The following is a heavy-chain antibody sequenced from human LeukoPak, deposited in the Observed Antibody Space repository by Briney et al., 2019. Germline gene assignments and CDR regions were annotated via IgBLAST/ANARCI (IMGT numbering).Heavy chain of an antibody. CDR3: AREILGGFKPGAY. V-gene: IGHV4-59*11. CDR1: GGSIGSHY. D-gene: IGHD1-14*01. J-gene: IGHJ4*02. CDR2: IYYSGST. Sequence: SHTLSLTCTVSGGSIGSHYWSWIRQPPGKGLEWVGYIYYSGSTEYNPSLKNRVTISVDTSKNQIPLKLSSVTAADTAVYYCAREILGGFKPGAYWGQGTLVTV.